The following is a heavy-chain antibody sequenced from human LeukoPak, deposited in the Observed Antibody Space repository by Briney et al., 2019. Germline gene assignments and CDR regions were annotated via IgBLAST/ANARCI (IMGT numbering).Heavy chain of an antibody. J-gene: IGHJ3*02. CDR1: GFTFSSYA. CDR2: ISYDGSNK. V-gene: IGHV3-30*04. CDR3: ARGFPGPHDAFDI. Sequence: PGRSLRLSCAASGFTFSSYAMHWVRQAPGKGLEWVAVISYDGSNKYYAGSVKGRFTISRDNSKNTLYLQMNSLRAEDTAVYYCARGFPGPHDAFDIWGQGTMVTVSS.